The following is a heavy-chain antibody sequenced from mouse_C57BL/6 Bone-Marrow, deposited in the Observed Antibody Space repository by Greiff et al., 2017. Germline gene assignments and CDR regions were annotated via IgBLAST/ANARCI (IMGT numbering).Heavy chain of an antibody. CDR1: GFTFSDYY. J-gene: IGHJ4*01. V-gene: IGHV5-12*01. CDR2: ISNGGGST. Sequence: EVKLVESGGGLVQPGGSLKLSCAASGFTFSDYYMYWVRQTPEKRLEWVAYISNGGGSTDYPDTVKGRFTISRDNAKNTLYLQMSRLKSEDTAMYYCARHEAAQATDYDMDYWGQGTSVTVSS. D-gene: IGHD3-2*02. CDR3: ARHEAAQATDYDMDY.